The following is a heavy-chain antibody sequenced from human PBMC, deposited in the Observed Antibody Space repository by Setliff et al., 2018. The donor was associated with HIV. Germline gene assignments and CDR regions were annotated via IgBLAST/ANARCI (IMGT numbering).Heavy chain of an antibody. D-gene: IGHD1-26*01. Sequence: PGGSLRLSCAASAFMFHNHAMSWVRQVPGQGLEWVSAISDDGTRTIYADFVKGRFAISRDNSRNTLYLQMNSLNIEDTAIYYCARRVSGSYYPYFDYWGQGTLVTVSS. CDR3: ARRVSGSYYPYFDY. J-gene: IGHJ4*02. V-gene: IGHV3-23*01. CDR2: ISDDGTRT. CDR1: AFMFHNHA.